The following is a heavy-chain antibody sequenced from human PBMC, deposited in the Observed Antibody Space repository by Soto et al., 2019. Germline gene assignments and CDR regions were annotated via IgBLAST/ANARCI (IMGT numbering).Heavy chain of an antibody. J-gene: IGHJ6*02. CDR3: ARGPLYGSGVDLGGYYYGMDV. V-gene: IGHV3-30-3*01. D-gene: IGHD3-10*01. CDR2: VSYDGYNK. Sequence: GGSLRLSCAASGFPFNHFAMHWVRQAPGKGLDWVAVVSYDGYNKYYADSLKGRFTISRDNSENMVYVQMNSLRVEDTAVYYCARGPLYGSGVDLGGYYYGMDVWGQGTTVTVSS. CDR1: GFPFNHFA.